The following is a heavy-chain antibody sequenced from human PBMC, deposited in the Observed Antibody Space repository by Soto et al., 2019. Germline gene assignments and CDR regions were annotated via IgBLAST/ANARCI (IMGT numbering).Heavy chain of an antibody. V-gene: IGHV3-30*18. CDR1: GFTFSSYG. CDR3: AKVEMATNAFDI. J-gene: IGHJ3*02. Sequence: PVGSLRLSCAASGFTFSSYGMHWVRQAPGKGLEWVAVISYDGSNKYYADSVKGRFTISRDNSKNTLYLQMNSLRAEDTAVYYCAKVEMATNAFDIWGQGTMVTVSS. D-gene: IGHD5-12*01. CDR2: ISYDGSNK.